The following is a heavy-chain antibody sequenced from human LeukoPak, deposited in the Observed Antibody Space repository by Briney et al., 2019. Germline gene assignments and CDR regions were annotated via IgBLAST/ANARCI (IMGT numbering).Heavy chain of an antibody. Sequence: ASVKVSCKVSGYTLTELSMHWVRQAPGKGLEWMGGYDPEDGETIYAQKFQGRVTMTEDTSTDTAYMELSSLRSEDTAVYYCATAKPWEPTAFDIWGQGTMVTVSS. CDR2: YDPEDGET. J-gene: IGHJ3*02. CDR1: GYTLTELS. CDR3: ATAKPWEPTAFDI. D-gene: IGHD1-26*01. V-gene: IGHV1-24*01.